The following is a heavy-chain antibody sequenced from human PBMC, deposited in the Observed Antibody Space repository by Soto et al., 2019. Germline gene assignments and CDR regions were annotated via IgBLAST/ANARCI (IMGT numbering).Heavy chain of an antibody. CDR2: IKSKTGGGTT. CDR3: ILTGRWELLRGFDY. D-gene: IGHD1-26*01. V-gene: IGHV3-15*01. J-gene: IGHJ4*02. Sequence: EVQLVESGGGLVKPGGSLRLSCAASGFTFSNAWMSWVRQAPGKGLEWVGRIKSKTGGGTTDYAAPVKGRFTISRDDSKNTLYLQMNSLKTEDTAVYYCILTGRWELLRGFDYWGQGTLVTVSS. CDR1: GFTFSNAW.